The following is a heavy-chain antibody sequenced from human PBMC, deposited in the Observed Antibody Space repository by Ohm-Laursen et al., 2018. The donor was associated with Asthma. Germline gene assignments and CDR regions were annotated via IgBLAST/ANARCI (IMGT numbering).Heavy chain of an antibody. CDR2: ISYDGSNK. V-gene: IGHV3-30-3*01. CDR1: GFTFSNFW. Sequence: SLRLSCTAAGFTFSNFWMSWVRQAPGKGLEWVAVISYDGSNKYYADSVKGRFTISRDNSKNTLYLQMNSLRAEDTAVYYCASSIRDSGYSDYWGQGTLVTVSS. J-gene: IGHJ4*02. D-gene: IGHD3-22*01. CDR3: ASSIRDSGYSDY.